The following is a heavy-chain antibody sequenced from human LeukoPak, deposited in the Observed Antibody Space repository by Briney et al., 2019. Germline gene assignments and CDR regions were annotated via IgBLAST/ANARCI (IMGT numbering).Heavy chain of an antibody. CDR2: IYYSGST. CDR1: GGSISSYY. D-gene: IGHD2-2*01. J-gene: IGHJ3*02. V-gene: IGHV4-59*08. CDR3: ARRPTYCSSTSCYANAFDI. Sequence: SETLSLTCTVSGGSISSYYWSWIRQPPGKGLEWIGYIYYSGSTNYNPSLKSRVTISVDTSKNQFSLKLSSVTAADTAVYYCARRPTYCSSTSCYANAFDIWGQGTMVTVSS.